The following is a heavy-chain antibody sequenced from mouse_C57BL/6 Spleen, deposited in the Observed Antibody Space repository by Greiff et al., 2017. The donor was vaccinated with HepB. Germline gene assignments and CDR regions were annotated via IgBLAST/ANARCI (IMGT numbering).Heavy chain of an antibody. V-gene: IGHV5-6*01. D-gene: IGHD1-1*01. CDR2: ISSGGSYT. CDR3: ARPFTTVVATPWYFDV. CDR1: GFTFSSYG. J-gene: IGHJ1*03. Sequence: EVKLMESGGDLVKPGGSLKLSCAASGFTFSSYGMSWVRQTPDKRLEWVATISSGGSYTYYPDSVKGRFTISRDNAKNTLYLQMSSLKSEDTAMYYCARPFTTVVATPWYFDVWGTGTTVTVSS.